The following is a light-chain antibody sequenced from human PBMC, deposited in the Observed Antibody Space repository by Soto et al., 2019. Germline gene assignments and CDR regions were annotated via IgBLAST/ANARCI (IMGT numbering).Light chain of an antibody. V-gene: IGLV2-14*01. CDR1: SSDVGGYNY. J-gene: IGLJ2*01. Sequence: QSVLTQPASVSGSPGQSITISCTGTSSDVGGYNYVSWYQQHPGKAPKLMIYEVSNRPSGVSNRFSVSKSGNTASLTISGLQAVDEADYYCTSYTSSSTPFVVFGGGIKLTVL. CDR2: EVS. CDR3: TSYTSSSTPFVV.